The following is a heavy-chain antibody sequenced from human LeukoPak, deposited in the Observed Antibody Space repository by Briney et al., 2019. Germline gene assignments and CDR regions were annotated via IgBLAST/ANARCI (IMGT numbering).Heavy chain of an antibody. CDR1: GFTFSSYA. V-gene: IGHV3-23*01. CDR3: ANAIQLWSTDY. CDR2: ISGSGGST. Sequence: GGSLRLSCAASGFTFSSYAMSWVRQAPGKGLEWVSVISGSGGSTYYADSVKGRFTISRDNSKNTLYLQMNSLRAEDTAVYYCANAIQLWSTDYWGQGTLVTVSS. D-gene: IGHD5-18*01. J-gene: IGHJ4*02.